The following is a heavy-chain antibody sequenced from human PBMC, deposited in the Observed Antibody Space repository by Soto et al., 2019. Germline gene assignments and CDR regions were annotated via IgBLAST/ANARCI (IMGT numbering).Heavy chain of an antibody. CDR1: GFSLSTSGAA. J-gene: IGHJ5*02. D-gene: IGHD3-3*01. Sequence: QINLIESGPTLVNPTQTLTLTCTFSGFSLSTSGAAVGWVRQPPGRALEWLALIYWDGDKRYNASLGHRLTIAKDTSMSQLVLTLTNVDRADTATYYCAHRATMTIFGLIIDNGIWFDPWGQGNRVIVSS. V-gene: IGHV2-5*02. CDR2: IYWDGDK. CDR3: AHRATMTIFGLIIDNGIWFDP.